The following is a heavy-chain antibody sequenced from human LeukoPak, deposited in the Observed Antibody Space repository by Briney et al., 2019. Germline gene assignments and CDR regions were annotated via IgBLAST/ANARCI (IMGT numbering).Heavy chain of an antibody. CDR1: GGSISSYY. D-gene: IGHD2-21*01. J-gene: IGHJ4*02. V-gene: IGHV4-59*01. Sequence: SETLSLTCTVSGGSISSYYWSWIRQPPGKGLEWVAYIHYTGRTNYNPSLKSRVTISVDTSKNQFSLRLSSVTAADTAVYYCARLQGDSTAVFDYWGQGTLVSVSS. CDR2: IHYTGRT. CDR3: ARLQGDSTAVFDY.